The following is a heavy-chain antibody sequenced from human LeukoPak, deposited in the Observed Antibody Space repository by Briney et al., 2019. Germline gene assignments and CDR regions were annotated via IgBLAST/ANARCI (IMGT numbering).Heavy chain of an antibody. CDR2: IIPIFGTA. V-gene: IGHV1-69*05. J-gene: IGHJ3*02. D-gene: IGHD3-22*01. Sequence: SVNVSCKASGGTFSSYAISWVRQAPGQGLEWMGGIIPIFGTANYAQKFQGRVTITTDESTSTAYMELSSLRSEDTAVYYCARVRTNAGDYYDSSASDAFDIWGQGTMVTVSS. CDR1: GGTFSSYA. CDR3: ARVRTNAGDYYDSSASDAFDI.